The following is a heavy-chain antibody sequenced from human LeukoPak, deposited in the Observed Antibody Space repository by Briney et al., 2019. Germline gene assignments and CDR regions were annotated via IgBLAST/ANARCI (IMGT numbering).Heavy chain of an antibody. V-gene: IGHV4-59*08. J-gene: IGHJ6*02. CDR1: GGSISSYY. Sequence: SETLSLTCTVSGGSISSYYWSWIRQPPGKGLEWIGYIYYSGSTNYNPSLKSRVTISVDTSKNQLSLKLSSVTAADTAVYYCARLPRATYYYYYGMDVWGQGTTVTVSS. CDR2: IYYSGST. CDR3: ARLPRATYYYYYGMDV.